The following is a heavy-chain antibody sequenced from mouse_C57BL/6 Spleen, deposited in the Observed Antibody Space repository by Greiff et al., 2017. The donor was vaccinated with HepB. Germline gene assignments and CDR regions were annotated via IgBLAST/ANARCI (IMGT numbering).Heavy chain of an antibody. V-gene: IGHV5-6*01. Sequence: EVQLQQSGGDLVKPGGSLKLSCAASGFTFSSYGMSWVRQTPDKRLEWVATISSGGSYTYYPDSVKGRFTISRDNAKNTLYLQMSSLKSEDTAMYYCARQETGTEFAYWGQGTLVTVSA. CDR3: ARQETGTEFAY. CDR1: GFTFSSYG. J-gene: IGHJ3*01. CDR2: ISSGGSYT. D-gene: IGHD4-1*01.